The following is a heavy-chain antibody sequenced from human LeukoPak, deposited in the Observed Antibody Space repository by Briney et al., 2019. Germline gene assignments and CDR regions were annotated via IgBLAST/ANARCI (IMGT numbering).Heavy chain of an antibody. J-gene: IGHJ3*02. CDR2: ISYDGSNK. Sequence: GGSLRLSCAASGFTFSSYGMHWVRQAPGKGLEWVAVISYDGSNKYYADSVKGRFTISRDNSKNTLYLQMNSLRAEDTAVYYCAKEWQWLVLSDAFDIWGQGTMVTVSS. V-gene: IGHV3-30*18. CDR1: GFTFSSYG. CDR3: AKEWQWLVLSDAFDI. D-gene: IGHD6-19*01.